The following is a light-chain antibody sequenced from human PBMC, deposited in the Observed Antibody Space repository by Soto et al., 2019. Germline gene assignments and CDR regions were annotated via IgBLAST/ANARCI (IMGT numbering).Light chain of an antibody. J-gene: IGKJ2*01. CDR2: GAS. V-gene: IGKV3-15*01. CDR3: HHYNNWPPRNT. Sequence: EVVMTQSPATLSVSTGERATLSCRASQSVTTNMAWYQQKPGQAPGPLLYGASTRASDVPARFRGSGSETEFTLTISGLQSEDFGIYYCHHYNNWPPRNTFGQGTKVDIK. CDR1: QSVTTN.